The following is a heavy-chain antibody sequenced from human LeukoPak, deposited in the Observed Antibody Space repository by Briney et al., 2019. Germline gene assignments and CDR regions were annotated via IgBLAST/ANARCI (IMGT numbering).Heavy chain of an antibody. CDR3: ARDTGSGIAAAGAIDY. CDR2: ISAYNGNT. Sequence: ASVKVSCKASGYTFTSYGISWVRRAPGQGLEWMGWISAYNGNTNYAQKLQGRVTMTTDTSTSTAYMELRSLRSDDTAVYYCARDTGSGIAAAGAIDYWGQGTLVTVSS. CDR1: GYTFTSYG. J-gene: IGHJ4*02. D-gene: IGHD6-13*01. V-gene: IGHV1-18*01.